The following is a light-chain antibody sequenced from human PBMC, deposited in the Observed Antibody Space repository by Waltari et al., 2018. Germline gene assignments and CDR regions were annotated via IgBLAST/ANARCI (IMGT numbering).Light chain of an antibody. J-gene: IGLJ2*01. Sequence: QSALTPPPSASGSPGQSVTISCTGTPIDIDVCKFGSWFQPHPGKAPKLVIYDVSERPSGVPDRFSGSKSGSTATLTVSGLQAEDEADYYCSSYGGKNNLIFGGGTTLTVL. CDR1: PIDIDVCKF. V-gene: IGLV2-8*01. CDR3: SSYGGKNNLI. CDR2: DVS.